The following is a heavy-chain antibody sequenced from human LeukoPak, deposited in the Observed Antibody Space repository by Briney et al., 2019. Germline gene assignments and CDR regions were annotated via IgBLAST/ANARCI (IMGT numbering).Heavy chain of an antibody. CDR3: ARGAIQPDY. CDR2: ISYSGST. J-gene: IGHJ4*02. CDR1: GGSISSYY. Sequence: SETLSLTCTVSGGSISSYYWNWIRQPPGKGLEWIGYISYSGSTSYNPSLKSRVTISVDTSKNQFSLKLSSVTAADTAVYYCARGAIQPDYWGQGTLVTVTS. V-gene: IGHV4-59*01. D-gene: IGHD5-18*01.